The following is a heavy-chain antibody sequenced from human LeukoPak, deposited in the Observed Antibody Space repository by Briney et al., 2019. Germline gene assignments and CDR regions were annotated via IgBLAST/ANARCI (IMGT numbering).Heavy chain of an antibody. J-gene: IGHJ4*02. CDR3: ARWGTANYDFWSGYYTTYYFDY. CDR1: GGSISSSSYY. V-gene: IGHV4-39*07. D-gene: IGHD3-3*01. CDR2: IYYSGST. Sequence: SETLSLTCTVSGGSISSSSYYWGWIRQPPGKGLEWIGSIYYSGSTYYNPSLKSRVTISVDTSKNQFSLKLSSVTAADTAVYYCARWGTANYDFWSGYYTTYYFDYWGQGTLVTVSS.